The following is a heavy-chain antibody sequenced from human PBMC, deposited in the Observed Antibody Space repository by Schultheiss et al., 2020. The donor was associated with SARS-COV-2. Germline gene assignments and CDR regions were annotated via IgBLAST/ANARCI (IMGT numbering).Heavy chain of an antibody. V-gene: IGHV4-34*09. D-gene: IGHD4-17*01. CDR1: GGSISSYY. J-gene: IGHJ2*01. Sequence: SETLSLTCTVSGGSISSYYWSWIRQPPGKGLEWIGEINHSGSTYYNPSLKSLVTISVDTSKNQFSLKLSSVTAADTAVYYCARARVTTYSYWYFDLWGRGTLVTVSS. CDR3: ARARVTTYSYWYFDL. CDR2: INHSGST.